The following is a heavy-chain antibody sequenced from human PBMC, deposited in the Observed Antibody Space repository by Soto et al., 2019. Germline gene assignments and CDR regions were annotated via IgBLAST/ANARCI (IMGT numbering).Heavy chain of an antibody. J-gene: IGHJ4*02. CDR3: AIGALIRPDYFDY. CDR1: GGTFSSYA. CDR2: IIPIFGTA. Sequence: SGKLSCKASGGTFSSYAISWVRQAPGQGLEWMGGIIPIFGTANYAQKFQGRVTITADESTSTAYMELSSLRSEDTAVYYCAIGALIRPDYFDYWCQGTLVTVSS. D-gene: IGHD3-16*01. V-gene: IGHV1-69*13.